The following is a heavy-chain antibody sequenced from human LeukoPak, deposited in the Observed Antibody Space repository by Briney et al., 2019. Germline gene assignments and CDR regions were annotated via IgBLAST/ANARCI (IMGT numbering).Heavy chain of an antibody. D-gene: IGHD2-2*01. Sequence: PGGSLRLSCAASGFTFSSYEMNWVRQARGGGLEWVSYISSSGSTIYYADSVKGRFTISRDNAKNSLYLQMNSLRAEDTAVYYCARGDGIPAANNYWGQGTLVTVSS. CDR1: GFTFSSYE. CDR2: ISSSGSTI. V-gene: IGHV3-48*03. J-gene: IGHJ4*02. CDR3: ARGDGIPAANNY.